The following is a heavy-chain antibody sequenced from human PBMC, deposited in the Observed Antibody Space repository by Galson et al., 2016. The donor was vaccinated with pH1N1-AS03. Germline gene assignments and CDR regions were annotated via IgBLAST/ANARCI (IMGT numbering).Heavy chain of an antibody. CDR3: AILDGYCNEGMFWLDP. CDR1: GSISSGGYY. CDR2: IYYSGST. V-gene: IGHV4-31*02. D-gene: IGHD5-24*01. Sequence: GSISSGGYYWSWIRQHPRKGLEWIGYIYYSGSTYYNPSLKSRVTISVDTSKNQFSLKLTSVTAADTAVYYCAILDGYCNEGMFWLDPWGQGTLVTVSS. J-gene: IGHJ5*02.